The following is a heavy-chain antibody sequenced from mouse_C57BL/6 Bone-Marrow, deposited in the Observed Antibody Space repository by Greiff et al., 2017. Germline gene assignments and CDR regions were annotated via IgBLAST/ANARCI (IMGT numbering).Heavy chain of an antibody. Sequence: QVHVKQPGAELVMPGASVKLSCKASGYTFTSYWMHWVKQRPGQGLEWIGEIDPSDSYTNYNQKFKGKSTLTVDKSSSTAYMPRSSLTSEDSAVYYCAREGGPAYYFDYWGQGTTLTVSS. CDR2: IDPSDSYT. CDR1: GYTFTSYW. J-gene: IGHJ2*01. V-gene: IGHV1-69*01. D-gene: IGHD3-3*01. CDR3: AREGGPAYYFDY.